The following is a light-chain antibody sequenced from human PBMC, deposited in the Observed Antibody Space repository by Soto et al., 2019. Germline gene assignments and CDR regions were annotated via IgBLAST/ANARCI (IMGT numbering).Light chain of an antibody. V-gene: IGKV3-11*01. Sequence: EILMTQSPATLSVSPGERATLSCRASQSVSSYLNWYQQKPGKAPRLLIYAASSMQSGIPARFSGSGYGTDFTLTISSLQPEDFAAYYCQQADNCPLTFGEGTKVDIK. J-gene: IGKJ4*02. CDR1: QSVSSY. CDR2: AAS. CDR3: QQADNCPLT.